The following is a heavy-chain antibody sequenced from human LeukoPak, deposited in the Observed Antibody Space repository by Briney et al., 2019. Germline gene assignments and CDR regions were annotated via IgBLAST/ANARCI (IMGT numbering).Heavy chain of an antibody. J-gene: IGHJ4*02. CDR1: GFTFSSYS. CDR2: ISSSSSYI. V-gene: IGHV3-21*01. Sequence: PGGSLRLSCAASGFTFSSYSMNWVRQAPGKGLEWISSISSSSSYIYYADSVKGRFTISRDNAKNSLYLQMNSLRAEDTAVYYCARDRITMVRGAGDYWGQGTLVTVSS. D-gene: IGHD3-10*01. CDR3: ARDRITMVRGAGDY.